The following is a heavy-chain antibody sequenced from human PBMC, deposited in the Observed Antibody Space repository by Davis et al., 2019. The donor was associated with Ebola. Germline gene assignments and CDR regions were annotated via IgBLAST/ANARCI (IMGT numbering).Heavy chain of an antibody. V-gene: IGHV1-18*04. Sequence: ASVKVSCKASGYTFTSYGISWVRQAPGQGLEWMGWISAYNGNTNYAQKLQGRVTMTTDTSTSTAYMELRSLRSDDTAVYYCARRFYDSSGYYYDDAFDIWGQGTMVTVSS. CDR1: GYTFTSYG. CDR3: ARRFYDSSGYYYDDAFDI. CDR2: ISAYNGNT. J-gene: IGHJ3*02. D-gene: IGHD3-22*01.